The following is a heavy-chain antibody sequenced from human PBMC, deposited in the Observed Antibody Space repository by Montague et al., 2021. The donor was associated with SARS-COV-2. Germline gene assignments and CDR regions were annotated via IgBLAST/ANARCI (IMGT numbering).Heavy chain of an antibody. CDR3: ASLTLGYCSSTSCYSDWFDP. V-gene: IGHV4-34*01. J-gene: IGHJ5*02. CDR1: GGPFSGYY. Sequence: SETLSLTCAVYGGPFSGYYWSWIRQPPGKGLEWIGEINHSGSTSYNPSLKSRVTISVDTSKNQFSLKLSSVTAADTAVYYCASLTLGYCSSTSCYSDWFDPWGQGTLATVSS. CDR2: INHSGST. D-gene: IGHD2-2*02.